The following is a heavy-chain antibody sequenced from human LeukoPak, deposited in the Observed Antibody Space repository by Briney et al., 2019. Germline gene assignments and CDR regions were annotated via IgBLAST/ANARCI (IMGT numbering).Heavy chain of an antibody. CDR2: ISGIVGST. CDR1: GFTFSIYA. CDR3: AKDPRAQYCSTTSCSHYDY. Sequence: GGSLRLSCAASGFTFSIYAMSWVRQAPGKGLEWVSAISGIVGSTYYADSVKGRFTISRDNSKNTLYLQMNSLRAEDTAVYYCAKDPRAQYCSTTSCSHYDYWGQGTLVTVSS. V-gene: IGHV3-23*01. J-gene: IGHJ4*02. D-gene: IGHD2-2*01.